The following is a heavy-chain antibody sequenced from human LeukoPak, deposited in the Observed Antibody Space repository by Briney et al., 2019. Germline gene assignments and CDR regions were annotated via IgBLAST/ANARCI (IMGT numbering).Heavy chain of an antibody. J-gene: IGHJ4*02. CDR2: ISYDGSEK. CDR3: ASSGSYRFDY. Sequence: GGSLRLSCASSGLTFSSYPMHWVRQAPGKGLEWVAVISYDGSEKHYADPVKGRFTISRDSSKNTLYLQVSSLRAEDTAMYYCASSGSYRFDYWGQGTLVTVSS. D-gene: IGHD1-26*01. V-gene: IGHV3-30-3*01. CDR1: GLTFSSYP.